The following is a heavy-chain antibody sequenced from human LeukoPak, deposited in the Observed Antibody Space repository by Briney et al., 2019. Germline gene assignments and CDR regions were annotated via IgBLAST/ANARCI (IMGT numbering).Heavy chain of an antibody. V-gene: IGHV3-23*01. CDR2: ISGSGDST. CDR3: AKVTGSESYLADAFDI. J-gene: IGHJ3*02. Sequence: GGSLRLSCAASGLAFSRYGMNWVRQAPGKGLEWVSAISGSGDSTYHADSVRGRFTVSRDNSKNTLYLQMKSLRAEDTAVYYCAKVTGSESYLADAFDIWATGQWSSSLQ. D-gene: IGHD3-10*01. CDR1: GLAFSRYG.